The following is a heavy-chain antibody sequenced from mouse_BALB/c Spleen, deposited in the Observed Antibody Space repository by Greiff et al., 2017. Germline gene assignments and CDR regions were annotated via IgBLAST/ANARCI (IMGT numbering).Heavy chain of an antibody. D-gene: IGHD2-14*01. CDR3: ARGGYDRYFDD. V-gene: IGHV2-9*02. J-gene: IGHJ1*01. CDR1: GFSLTSYG. CDR2: ICAGGST. Sequence: VQLLESGPGLVAPSQSLSITCTASGFSLTSYGVHWVRQPPGKGLEWLGVICAGGSTNYNSALMSSMSISTDNTNSKVFLKMISLQTYDTAMDYCARGGYDRYFDDWGEGTTVTVSS.